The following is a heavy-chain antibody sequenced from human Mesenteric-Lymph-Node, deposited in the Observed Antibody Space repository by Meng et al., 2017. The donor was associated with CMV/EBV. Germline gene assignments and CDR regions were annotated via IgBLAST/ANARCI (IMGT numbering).Heavy chain of an antibody. D-gene: IGHD1-26*01. V-gene: IGHV3-7*01. CDR2: IKQDGSEK. Sequence: GGSLRLSCAASGFTFSSYWMSWVRQAPGKGLEWVANIKQDGSEKYYVDSVKGRFTISRDNAKNSLYLQMNSLRAEDTAVYYFARSIVRPNRYFGSWGQGTLVTVSS. J-gene: IGHJ4*02. CDR3: ARSIVRPNRYFGS. CDR1: GFTFSSYW.